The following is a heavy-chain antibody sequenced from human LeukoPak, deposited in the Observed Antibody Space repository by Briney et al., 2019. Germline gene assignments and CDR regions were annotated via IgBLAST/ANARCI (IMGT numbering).Heavy chain of an antibody. CDR2: IYTSEST. J-gene: IGHJ6*03. Sequence: SETLSLTCTVSGGSISSDTYYWSWLRQSAGKGLEWIGRIYTSESTNYNPSLKSRVTISLDTSKNQFSLKLNSVTAADTAVYYCAREFAGIAARPTYYYYYMDVWGKGTTVTVSS. V-gene: IGHV4-61*02. CDR3: AREFAGIAARPTYYYYYMDV. CDR1: GGSISSDTYY. D-gene: IGHD6-6*01.